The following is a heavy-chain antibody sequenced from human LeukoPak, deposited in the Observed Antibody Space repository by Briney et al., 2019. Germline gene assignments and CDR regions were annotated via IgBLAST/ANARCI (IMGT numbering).Heavy chain of an antibody. Sequence: SSETLCLTCTVSGGSVSSGSYYWSWIRQPPGKGLEWIGSIYYSGRTNYNPSLKSRVTISVDTSKNQFSLKLSSVTAADTAVYYCARGPRVLRYFDWLLPYYFDYWGQGTLVTVSS. V-gene: IGHV4-61*01. CDR3: ARGPRVLRYFDWLLPYYFDY. CDR1: GGSVSSGSYY. D-gene: IGHD3-9*01. CDR2: IYYSGRT. J-gene: IGHJ4*02.